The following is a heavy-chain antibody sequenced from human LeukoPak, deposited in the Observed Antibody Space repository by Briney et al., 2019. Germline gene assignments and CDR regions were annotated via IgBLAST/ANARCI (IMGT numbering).Heavy chain of an antibody. Sequence: GGSLRLSCAASGFTFSSYAMSWVRQAPGKGLEWVSCIRGNSGMRFYSDSVRGRFTISRDSSKNTVYLQMDSLRVDDTAVYFCAKDQEDRGYPSSFDFWGQGTLVTVSS. V-gene: IGHV3-23*01. D-gene: IGHD2-15*01. J-gene: IGHJ4*02. CDR3: AKDQEDRGYPSSFDF. CDR2: IRGNSGMR. CDR1: GFTFSSYA.